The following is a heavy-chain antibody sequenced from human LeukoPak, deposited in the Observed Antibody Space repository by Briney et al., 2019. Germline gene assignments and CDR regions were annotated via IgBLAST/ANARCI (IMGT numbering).Heavy chain of an antibody. CDR3: ARDSAMGSTSFDS. CDR2: IFYSGGT. Sequence: KPSETLSLTCTVSGGSISSSNYYWGWIRQPPGKGLEWIGSIFYSGGTYYNPSLKSRVTISVDTSKNQFSLKLSSVTAADTAVYYCARDSAMGSTSFDSWGQGTLVTVSS. D-gene: IGHD1-26*01. V-gene: IGHV4-39*07. J-gene: IGHJ4*02. CDR1: GGSISSSNYY.